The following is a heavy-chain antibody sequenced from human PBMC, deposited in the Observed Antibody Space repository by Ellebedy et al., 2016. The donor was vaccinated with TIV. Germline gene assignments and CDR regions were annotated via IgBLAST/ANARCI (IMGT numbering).Heavy chain of an antibody. Sequence: ASVKVSXKASGGTFSSYAISWVRQAPGQGLEWMGGIIPIFGTANYVQKFQGRVTITADESTSTAYMELSSLRSEDTAVYYCARGAAVATIRLYYYYGMDVWGQGTTVTVSS. D-gene: IGHD5-12*01. CDR1: GGTFSSYA. CDR2: IIPIFGTA. V-gene: IGHV1-69*13. J-gene: IGHJ6*02. CDR3: ARGAAVATIRLYYYYGMDV.